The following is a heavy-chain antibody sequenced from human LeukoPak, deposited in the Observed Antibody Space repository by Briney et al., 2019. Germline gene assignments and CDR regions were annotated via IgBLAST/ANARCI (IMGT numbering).Heavy chain of an antibody. CDR1: GFTFSSYW. CDR3: ARGTVGYLYYFDY. D-gene: IGHD1-26*01. Sequence: GGSLRLSCAASGFTFSSYWMSWVRQAPGKGLEWVANIKQDGSEKYYVDSVKGRFTISRDNAKNSLYLQMNSLRAEDTAVYYCARGTVGYLYYFDYWGQGTLVTVSS. V-gene: IGHV3-7*01. J-gene: IGHJ4*02. CDR2: IKQDGSEK.